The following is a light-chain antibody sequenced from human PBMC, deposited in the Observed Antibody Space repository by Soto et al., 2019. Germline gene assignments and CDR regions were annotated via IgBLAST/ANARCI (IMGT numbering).Light chain of an antibody. CDR3: QQYGSLFT. CDR2: GAS. V-gene: IGKV3-20*01. Sequence: EIVLTQSPGTLSLSPGERATLSCRASQSVSSSYLAWYQQKPGQAPRLLIYGASSRATGIPDRFSGSGSGKYFTLTISILEPEDFAVYYCQQYGSLFTFGPGTKVDIK. CDR1: QSVSSSY. J-gene: IGKJ3*01.